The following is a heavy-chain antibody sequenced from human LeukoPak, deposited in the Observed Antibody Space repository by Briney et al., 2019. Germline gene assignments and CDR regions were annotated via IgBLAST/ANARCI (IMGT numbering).Heavy chain of an antibody. V-gene: IGHV3-23*01. D-gene: IGHD3-10*01. Sequence: GGSLRRSCAASGFTFSTYAMAWVRQAPGKGLEWVSTIKGSDGSTYYADSVKGRFTISRDNSENTLYLQMNSLRGDDTAVYYCAKVPGRSDPFDYWGQRTLVTVSS. CDR2: IKGSDGST. CDR1: GFTFSTYA. CDR3: AKVPGRSDPFDY. J-gene: IGHJ4*02.